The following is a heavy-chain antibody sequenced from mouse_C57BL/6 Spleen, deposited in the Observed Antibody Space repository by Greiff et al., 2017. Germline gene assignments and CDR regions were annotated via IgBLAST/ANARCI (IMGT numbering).Heavy chain of an antibody. CDR3: ARGGAYYSNPFDY. D-gene: IGHD2-5*01. J-gene: IGHJ2*01. CDR1: GYSFTDYN. CDR2: INPNYGTT. Sequence: VQLKQSGPELVKPGASVKISCTASGYSFTDYNMNWVKQSNGKNLEWIGVINPNYGTTSYNQKFKGKATLTVDQSSSTAYMQLNSLTSEDSAVYYCARGGAYYSNPFDYWGQGTTLTVSS. V-gene: IGHV1-39*01.